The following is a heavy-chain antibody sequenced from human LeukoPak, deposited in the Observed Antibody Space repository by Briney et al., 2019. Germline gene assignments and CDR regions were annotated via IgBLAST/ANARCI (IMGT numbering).Heavy chain of an antibody. Sequence: GGSLRLSCAVSGFAVSSKYISWVRQAPGKGLEWVAVLYSSGPTYYADSLKGRVSISRDDSKNTLSLQINGLRVEDTAVYYCAKGGRTSGWEGGVFDIWGQGTLVIVSS. J-gene: IGHJ3*02. D-gene: IGHD6-19*01. V-gene: IGHV3-66*01. CDR1: GFAVSSKY. CDR2: LYSSGPT. CDR3: AKGGRTSGWEGGVFDI.